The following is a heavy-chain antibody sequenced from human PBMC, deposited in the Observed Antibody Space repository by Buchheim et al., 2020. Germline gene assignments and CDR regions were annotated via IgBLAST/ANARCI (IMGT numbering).Heavy chain of an antibody. Sequence: QVQLQESGPRLVKPSETLSLTCTVSGDSISPYYWSWIRQPPGKGLEWIGYIFQTDSTNYNPPLRSRVTMSVDSSKNQFSLNLGSVTAADTAVYFCARKRHVGGGDFDYWGHGIL. V-gene: IGHV4-59*01. J-gene: IGHJ4*01. D-gene: IGHD2-15*01. CDR1: GDSISPYY. CDR3: ARKRHVGGGDFDY. CDR2: IFQTDST.